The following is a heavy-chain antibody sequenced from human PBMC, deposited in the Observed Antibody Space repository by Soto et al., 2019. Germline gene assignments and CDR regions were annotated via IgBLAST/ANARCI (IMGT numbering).Heavy chain of an antibody. CDR2: ISYDGSNT. CDR3: AKEGGLSGSYYISSSYYFDY. D-gene: IGHD1-26*01. CDR1: GITFSSYG. V-gene: IGHV3-30*18. Sequence: QVQLVESGGGVVQPGRSLRLSCVASGITFSSYGMHWVRQAPGKGLEWVAIISYDGSNTYYADSVKGRFTISRDNSKNTLYLQMNSLRAEDTSVYYCAKEGGLSGSYYISSSYYFDYWGQGTLVTVSS. J-gene: IGHJ4*02.